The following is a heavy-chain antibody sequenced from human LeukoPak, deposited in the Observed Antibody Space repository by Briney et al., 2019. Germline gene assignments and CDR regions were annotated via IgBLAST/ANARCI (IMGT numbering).Heavy chain of an antibody. D-gene: IGHD3-9*01. CDR2: ISSSSSYI. Sequence: SGGSLRLSCAASGFTFSSYSMNWVRQAPGKGLEWVSSISSSSSYINYADSVRGRFTISRDNAKNSLYLQMNSLRAEDTAVYYCARINQLRYFDWLLGGWFDPWGQGTLVTVSS. J-gene: IGHJ5*02. V-gene: IGHV3-21*01. CDR1: GFTFSSYS. CDR3: ARINQLRYFDWLLGGWFDP.